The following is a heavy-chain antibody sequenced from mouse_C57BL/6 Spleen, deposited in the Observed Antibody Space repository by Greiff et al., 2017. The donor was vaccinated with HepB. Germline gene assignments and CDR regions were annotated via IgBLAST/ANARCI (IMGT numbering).Heavy chain of an antibody. D-gene: IGHD1-1*01. J-gene: IGHJ1*03. CDR1: GFNIKDYY. Sequence: EVQLQQSGAELVRPGASVKLSCTASGFNIKDYYMHWVKQRPEQGLEWIGRIDPEDGDTEYAPKFQGKATMTADTSSNTAYLQLSSLTSDDTAVYYCTTRGITTGWYFDVWGTGTTVTVSS. CDR2: IDPEDGDT. CDR3: TTRGITTGWYFDV. V-gene: IGHV14-1*01.